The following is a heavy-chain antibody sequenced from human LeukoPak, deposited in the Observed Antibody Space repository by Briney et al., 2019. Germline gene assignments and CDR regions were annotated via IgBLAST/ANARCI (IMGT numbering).Heavy chain of an antibody. CDR1: GFTFDDFA. V-gene: IGHV3-9*01. CDR3: ARDPGRSIPAWGAFDI. D-gene: IGHD6-6*01. J-gene: IGHJ3*02. CDR2: ISWNSGNI. Sequence: GGSLGLSCAASGFTFDDFAMHWVRQAPGKGLEWVSGISWNSGNIDYVDSVKGRFTISRDNAKNSLYLQMNSLRAEDTAVYYCARDPGRSIPAWGAFDIWGQGTMVTVSS.